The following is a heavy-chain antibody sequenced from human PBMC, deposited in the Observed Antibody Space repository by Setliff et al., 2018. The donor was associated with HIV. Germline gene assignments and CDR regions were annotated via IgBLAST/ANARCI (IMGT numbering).Heavy chain of an antibody. V-gene: IGHV1-8*01. Sequence: ASVKVSCKASGYTFTNSDINWVRQAPGQGLEWMGWMNPKSGNTGYAQKFQGRVTMTSNTFIGTAYMELSSLTSEDTAVYYCARGHPDRDYWEDIVGNWFAPWGQGTLVTVSS. CDR2: MNPKSGNT. D-gene: IGHD2-21*01. CDR3: ARGHPDRDYWEDIVGNWFAP. J-gene: IGHJ5*02. CDR1: GYTFTNSD.